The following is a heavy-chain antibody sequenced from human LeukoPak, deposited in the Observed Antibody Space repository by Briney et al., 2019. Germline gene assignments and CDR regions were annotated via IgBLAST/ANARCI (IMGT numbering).Heavy chain of an antibody. CDR1: GFTFSSYG. Sequence: GGTLRLSCAASGFTFSSYGMSWVRQAPGKGLEWVSAISGSGGSTYYADSVKGRFTISRDNSKNTLYLQMNSLRAEDTAVYYCAKDRSAYCGGDCYSAYFDYWGQGTLVTVSS. CDR2: ISGSGGST. D-gene: IGHD2-21*02. CDR3: AKDRSAYCGGDCYSAYFDY. V-gene: IGHV3-23*01. J-gene: IGHJ4*02.